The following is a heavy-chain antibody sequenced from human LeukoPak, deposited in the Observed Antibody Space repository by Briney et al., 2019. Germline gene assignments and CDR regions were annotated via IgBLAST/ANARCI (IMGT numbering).Heavy chain of an antibody. V-gene: IGHV4-31*03. CDR3: ARESRSSWYAHFDY. CDR2: IYYSGST. CDR1: GGSISSGGYY. D-gene: IGHD6-13*01. Sequence: SETLSLTCTVSGGSISSGGYYWSWIRQHPGKGLEWIGYIYYSGSTYYNPSLKSRVTISVGTSKNQFSLKLSSVTAADTAVYYCARESRSSWYAHFDYWGQGTLVTVSS. J-gene: IGHJ4*02.